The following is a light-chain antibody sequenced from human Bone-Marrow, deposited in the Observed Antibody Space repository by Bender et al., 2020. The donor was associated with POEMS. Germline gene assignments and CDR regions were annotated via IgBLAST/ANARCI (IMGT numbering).Light chain of an antibody. CDR2: SSH. V-gene: IGLV1-44*01. CDR3: QSYDSSSLSAHVI. CDR1: SSNIGAHA. J-gene: IGLJ2*01. Sequence: QSVLTQPPSASGTPGQRVTISCSGGSSNIGAHAVNWYQHLPGTAPKLLIYSSHRRPSAVPDRFSGSTSGTSASLAISGLQSEDEADYHCQSYDSSSLSAHVIFGGGTKVTVL.